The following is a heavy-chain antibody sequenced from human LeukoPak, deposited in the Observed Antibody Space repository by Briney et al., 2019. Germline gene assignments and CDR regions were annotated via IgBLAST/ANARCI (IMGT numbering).Heavy chain of an antibody. D-gene: IGHD3-3*01. CDR1: GGSISSGGYS. J-gene: IGHJ4*02. V-gene: IGHV4-30-2*01. CDR2: IYHSGSA. CDR3: ARLGYDFWSGYSTAGDY. Sequence: SETLSLTCAVSGGSISSGGYSWSWIRQPPEKGLEWIGYIYHSGSAYYNPSLKSRVTMSVDRSKNQFSLKLNSVTAADTAVYYCARLGYDFWSGYSTAGDYWGQGTLVTVSS.